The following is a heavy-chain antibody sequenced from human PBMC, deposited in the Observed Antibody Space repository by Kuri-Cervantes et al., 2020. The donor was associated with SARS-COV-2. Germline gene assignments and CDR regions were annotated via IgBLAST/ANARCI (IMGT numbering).Heavy chain of an antibody. CDR2: ISSSGSTI. CDR1: GFTFSSYE. J-gene: IGHJ3*02. D-gene: IGHD3-22*01. Sequence: GGSLRLSCAASGFTFSSYEMNWVRQAPGKGLEWVSYISSSGSTIYYADSVKGRFTISRDNAKNTLYLQMNSLRAEDTAVYYCARGSPYYYDSSGWGAFDIWGRGTMVTVSS. CDR3: ARGSPYYYDSSGWGAFDI. V-gene: IGHV3-48*03.